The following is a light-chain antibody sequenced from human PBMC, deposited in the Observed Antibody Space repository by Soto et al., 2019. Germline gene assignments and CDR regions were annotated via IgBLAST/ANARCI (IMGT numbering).Light chain of an antibody. J-gene: IGKJ1*01. CDR3: QQYHSYST. CDR1: QSMSTW. CDR2: DAS. Sequence: DIQMTQSPSTLSASVGDRVTITCRASQSMSTWLAWYQQKPGKAPKLLIYDASSLESGVPSRFSGSGSGTEFTLTISSLQPDDFATYYCQQYHSYSTFGQGTKVEIQ. V-gene: IGKV1-5*01.